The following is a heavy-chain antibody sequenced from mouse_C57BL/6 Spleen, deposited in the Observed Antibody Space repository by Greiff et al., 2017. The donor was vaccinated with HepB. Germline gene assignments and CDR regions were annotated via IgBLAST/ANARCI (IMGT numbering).Heavy chain of an antibody. J-gene: IGHJ3*01. CDR3: APEVGAFAY. V-gene: IGHV1-81*01. CDR2: IYPRSGNT. CDR1: GYTFTSYG. Sequence: VKVVESGAELARPGASVKLSCKASGYTFTSYGISWVKQRTGQGLEWIGEIYPRSGNTYYNEKFKGKATLTADKSSSTAYMELRSLTSEGSAVYFCAPEVGAFAYWGQGTLVTVSA.